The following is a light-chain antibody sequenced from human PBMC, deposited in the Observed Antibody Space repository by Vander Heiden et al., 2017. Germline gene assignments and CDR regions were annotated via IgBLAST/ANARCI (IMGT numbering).Light chain of an antibody. CDR2: DAS. Sequence: ELVLTHSPATLSLSPGERATLSCRASQSISADLAWYQQKPGQAPRLLIYDASNRATGIPARFSGSGSGTDFTLTISNLEPEDFAVYYCQQRNSWPRTFGQGTKVEI. V-gene: IGKV3-11*01. CDR3: QQRNSWPRT. J-gene: IGKJ2*01. CDR1: QSISAD.